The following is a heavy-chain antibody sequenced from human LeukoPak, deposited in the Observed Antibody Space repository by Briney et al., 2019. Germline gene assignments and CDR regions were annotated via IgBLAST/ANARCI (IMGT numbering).Heavy chain of an antibody. CDR2: ISSSGGST. Sequence: GGSLRLSCAASGFSFSSYAMSWVRQAPGKGVEWVSGISSSGGSTYYADSVKGRFTISRDQSKNTLYLQMNSLRAEDTAVYYCAKGGGSGYYDNSGYYNFGYWGQGTLVTVSS. J-gene: IGHJ4*02. CDR3: AKGGGSGYYDNSGYYNFGY. D-gene: IGHD3-22*01. CDR1: GFSFSSYA. V-gene: IGHV3-23*01.